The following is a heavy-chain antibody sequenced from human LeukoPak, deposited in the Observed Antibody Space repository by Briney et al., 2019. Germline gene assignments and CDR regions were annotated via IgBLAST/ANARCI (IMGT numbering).Heavy chain of an antibody. J-gene: IGHJ4*02. CDR1: GGSISSSSYY. CDR2: IYYSGST. D-gene: IGHD1-26*01. V-gene: IGHV4-39*01. CDR3: ARPRSYYSPYFDY. Sequence: SETLSLTCTVSGGSISSSSYYWGWIRQPPGKGLEWIGSIYYSGSTYYNPSLKSRVTISVDTSKNQFSLKLSSVTAADTAVYYCARPRSYYSPYFDYWGQGTLVTLSS.